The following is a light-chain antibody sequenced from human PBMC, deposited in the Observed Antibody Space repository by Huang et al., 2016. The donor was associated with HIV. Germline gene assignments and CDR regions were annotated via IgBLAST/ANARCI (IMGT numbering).Light chain of an antibody. Sequence: DIQMNQSPSSLSASVGDRVTITCQARQDIRNHLNWYQQKPGKAPNLLIYDAFSLQTGVPSRFSGSGSGTDYTLIISSLQPEDFATYYCQQFDNSLTFGAGTKVEIK. CDR2: DAF. V-gene: IGKV1-33*01. CDR3: QQFDNSLT. J-gene: IGKJ4*01. CDR1: QDIRNH.